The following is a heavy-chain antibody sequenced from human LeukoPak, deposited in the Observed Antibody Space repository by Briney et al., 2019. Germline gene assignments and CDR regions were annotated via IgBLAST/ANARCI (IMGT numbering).Heavy chain of an antibody. J-gene: IGHJ6*02. V-gene: IGHV3-9*01. CDR1: GFTFTDYA. D-gene: IGHD4-17*01. CDR3: TRDMRPGGADV. Sequence: GGSLRPSCSISGFTFTDYAVHWVRQVPGKGLEWVSGILWNGGETGYADSVKGRFTISRDKVKNFLYLQMNSLRVEDTALYFCTRDMRPGGADVWGQGTTVTVSS. CDR2: ILWNGGET.